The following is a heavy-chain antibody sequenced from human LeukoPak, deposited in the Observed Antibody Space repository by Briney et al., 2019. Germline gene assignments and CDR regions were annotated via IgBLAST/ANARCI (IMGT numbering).Heavy chain of an antibody. J-gene: IGHJ3*02. Sequence: GASVKVSCKASGYSFTGYWHWVRQAPGQGLEWMGRINPNSGGTDYAQTFRGRVTMTRDTSVSTAYMELSSLRSDDTAVYYCARGGYYDAFDIWGQGTMVTVSS. D-gene: IGHD2-8*01. CDR1: GYSFTGYW. V-gene: IGHV1-2*06. CDR2: INPNSGGT. CDR3: ARGGYYDAFDI.